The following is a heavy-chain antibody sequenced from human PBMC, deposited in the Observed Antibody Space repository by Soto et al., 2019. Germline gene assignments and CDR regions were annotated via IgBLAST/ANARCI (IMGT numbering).Heavy chain of an antibody. Sequence: SVKVSCKASGGTFSSFAISWVRQALGQGLEWMGGIIPIFGTANYAQKFQGRVTITADESTSTAYMELSSLRSEDTAVYYCASASRIGPRSPFDYWGQGTLVTVSS. J-gene: IGHJ4*02. D-gene: IGHD2-15*01. V-gene: IGHV1-69*13. CDR3: ASASRIGPRSPFDY. CDR1: GGTFSSFA. CDR2: IIPIFGTA.